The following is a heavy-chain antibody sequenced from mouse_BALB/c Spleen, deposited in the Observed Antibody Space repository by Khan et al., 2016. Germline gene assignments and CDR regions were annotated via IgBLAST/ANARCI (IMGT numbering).Heavy chain of an antibody. V-gene: IGHV14-3*02. CDR2: IDPATGNT. CDR1: GFNFKDTY. CDR3: TRSTVY. Sequence: VQLQQSGAELVKPGASVKLSCTASGFNFKDTYMHWVKQRPEQGLEWIGWIDPATGNTTYAPKFQGTATLTADTSSITASMQLSSLTSKDTAVYYCTRSTVYWGRGNTLTVSS. J-gene: IGHJ2*01.